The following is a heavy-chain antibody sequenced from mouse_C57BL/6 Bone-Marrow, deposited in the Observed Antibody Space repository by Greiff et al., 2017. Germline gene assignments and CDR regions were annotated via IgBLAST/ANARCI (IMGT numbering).Heavy chain of an antibody. Sequence: VQLQQPGAELVRPGTSVKLSCKASGYTFTSYWMHWVKQRPGQGLEWIGVIDPSDSYTNYNQKFKGKATLTVDTSSSTAYMQLSSLTSEDSAVYYCARGLLGSWVAYWGQGTLVTVSA. V-gene: IGHV1-59*01. CDR3: ARGLLGSWVAY. CDR2: IDPSDSYT. CDR1: GYTFTSYW. J-gene: IGHJ3*01. D-gene: IGHD2-3*01.